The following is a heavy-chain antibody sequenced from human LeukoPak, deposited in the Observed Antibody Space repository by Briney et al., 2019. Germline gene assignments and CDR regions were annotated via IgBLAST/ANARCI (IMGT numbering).Heavy chain of an antibody. CDR2: INARGDT. V-gene: IGHV4-34*01. CDR3: ARGQVPAARGYNWFDP. CDR1: GWSFNYYY. D-gene: IGHD2-2*01. Sequence: SETLSLTCAVYGWSFNYYYWNWIRQPPGKGLEWIGEINARGDTNYNPSLKSRVTISVDTSKKQFSLRLTSMIAADTALYYCARGQVPAARGYNWFDPWGQGTLGTVSS. J-gene: IGHJ5*02.